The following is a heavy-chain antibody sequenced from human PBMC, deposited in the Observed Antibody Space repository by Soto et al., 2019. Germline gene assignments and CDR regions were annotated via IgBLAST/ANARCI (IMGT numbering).Heavy chain of an antibody. CDR2: ISPYNGNT. CDR3: ARARQYYGGNGYYFDY. D-gene: IGHD4-17*01. J-gene: IGHJ4*02. V-gene: IGHV1-18*01. Sequence: QVQLVQSGAEVKRPGSSVKVSCMASGYTFSSSYSFSWVRQAPGQGLEWMGWISPYNGNTIYGQKVQGRVTMTTDTSTSTAYMELRSLRSDDTAVYYCARARQYYGGNGYYFDYWGQGTLVTVSS. CDR1: GYTFSSSYS.